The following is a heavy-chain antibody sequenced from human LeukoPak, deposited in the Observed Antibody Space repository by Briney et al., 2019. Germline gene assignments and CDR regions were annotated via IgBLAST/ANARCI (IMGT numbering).Heavy chain of an antibody. D-gene: IGHD1-26*01. V-gene: IGHV1-69*04. CDR1: GGTFSSYA. Sequence: SVKVSCKASGGTFSSYAISWVRQAPGQGLEWMGRIIPILGIANYAQKFQGRVTITADKSTSTAYMELSSLRSEDTAVYYCARDLPFSGSYPFDYWGQGTLVTVSS. J-gene: IGHJ4*02. CDR3: ARDLPFSGSYPFDY. CDR2: IIPILGIA.